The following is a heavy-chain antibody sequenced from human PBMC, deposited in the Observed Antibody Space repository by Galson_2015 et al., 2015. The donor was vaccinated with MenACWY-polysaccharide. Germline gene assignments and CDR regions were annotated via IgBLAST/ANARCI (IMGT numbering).Heavy chain of an antibody. CDR3: ARGRGWSGSTYYYDSSGYYTMGPFDY. Sequence: QSGAEVKKPGESLKISCKGSGYSFTSYWIGWVRQMPGKGLEWMGIIYPGDSDTRYSPSFQGQVTISADKSISTAYLQWSSLKASDTAMYYCARGRGWSGSTYYYDSSGYYTMGPFDYWGQGTLVTVSS. CDR2: IYPGDSDT. V-gene: IGHV5-51*01. CDR1: GYSFTSYW. D-gene: IGHD3-22*01. J-gene: IGHJ4*02.